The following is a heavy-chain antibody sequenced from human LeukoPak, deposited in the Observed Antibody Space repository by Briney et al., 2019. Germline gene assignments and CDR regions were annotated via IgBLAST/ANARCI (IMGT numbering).Heavy chain of an antibody. CDR1: GYIFTSYW. V-gene: IGHV5-51*01. CDR3: ARLGLVYYDFWSGYPRGLTSFRGNWFDP. J-gene: IGHJ5*02. CDR2: IYPGDSDT. D-gene: IGHD3-3*01. Sequence: GESLQISCKGSGYIFTSYWIGWVRQMPGKGLEWMGIIYPGDSDTRHSPSFQGQVTISADKSISTAYLQWSSLKASDTAMYYCARLGLVYYDFWSGYPRGLTSFRGNWFDPWGQGTLVTVSS.